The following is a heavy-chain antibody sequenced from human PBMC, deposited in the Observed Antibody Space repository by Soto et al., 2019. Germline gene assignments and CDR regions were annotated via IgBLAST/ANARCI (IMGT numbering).Heavy chain of an antibody. CDR2: INSDGSST. Sequence: GSLRLSCAASGFTFSSYWMHWVRQAPGKGLVWVSRINSDGSSTSYADSVKGRFTISRDNAKNTLYLQMNSLRAEDTAVYYCATSPPGIAVAANWGQGTLVTVSS. V-gene: IGHV3-74*01. CDR3: ATSPPGIAVAAN. J-gene: IGHJ4*02. D-gene: IGHD6-19*01. CDR1: GFTFSSYW.